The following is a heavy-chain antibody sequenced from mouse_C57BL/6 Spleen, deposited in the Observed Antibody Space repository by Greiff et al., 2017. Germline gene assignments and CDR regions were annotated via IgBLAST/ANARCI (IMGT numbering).Heavy chain of an antibody. CDR3: ARSNDGYFYAMDY. J-gene: IGHJ4*01. CDR1: GYTFTSYG. V-gene: IGHV1-81*01. Sequence: VQRVESGAELARPGASVTLSCKASGYTFTSYGISWVKQRTGQGLEWIGAIYPRSGNTYYNQKFKGKATLTADQSSSTAYMEIRSLTSEDSAVYFCARSNDGYFYAMDYWGQGTSVTVSS. D-gene: IGHD2-3*01. CDR2: IYPRSGNT.